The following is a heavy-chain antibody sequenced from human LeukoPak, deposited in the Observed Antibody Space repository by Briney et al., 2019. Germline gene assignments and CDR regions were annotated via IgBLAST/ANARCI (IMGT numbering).Heavy chain of an antibody. V-gene: IGHV4-38-2*01. CDR3: ARRPRGYSYGWFDY. D-gene: IGHD5-18*01. Sequence: PSETLSLTCAVSGYSISSGYYRGWIRQPPGKGLEWIGSIYHSGSTYYNPSLKSRVTISVDTSKNQFSLKLSSVTAADTAVYYCARRPRGYSYGWFDYWGQGTLVTVSS. CDR2: IYHSGST. CDR1: GYSISSGYY. J-gene: IGHJ4*02.